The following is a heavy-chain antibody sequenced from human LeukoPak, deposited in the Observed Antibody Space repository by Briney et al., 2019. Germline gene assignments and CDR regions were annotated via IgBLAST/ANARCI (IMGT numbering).Heavy chain of an antibody. CDR1: GYTFTSYD. CDR2: MNPNSGNT. CDR3: ATAPGYQLLLDY. Sequence: ASVKVSCKASGYTFTSYDINWVRQATGQGLEWMGWMNPNSGNTGYAQKFQGRVTMTRNTSISTAYMELSSLRSEDTAVYYCATAPGYQLLLDYWGQGTLVTVSS. D-gene: IGHD2-2*01. J-gene: IGHJ4*02. V-gene: IGHV1-8*01.